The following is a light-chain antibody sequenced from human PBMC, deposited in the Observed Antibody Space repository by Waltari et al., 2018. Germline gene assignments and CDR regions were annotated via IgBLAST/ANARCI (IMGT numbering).Light chain of an antibody. CDR3: QAYDRSLSGSV. V-gene: IGLV1-40*01. CDR2: GNI. CDR1: SSNTGAGYD. J-gene: IGLJ2*01. Sequence: QSVLTQPPSVSGAPGQRVTISCTGSSSNTGAGYDVNWYQQLPGTAPKLLIYGNIIRLSGVPDRFSGSKSGASASLAISGLQAEDEAEYYCQAYDRSLSGSVFGGGTKLTVL.